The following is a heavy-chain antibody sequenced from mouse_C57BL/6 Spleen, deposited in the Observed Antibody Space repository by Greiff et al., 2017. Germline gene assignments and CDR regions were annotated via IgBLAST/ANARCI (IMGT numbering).Heavy chain of an antibody. D-gene: IGHD3-2*02. Sequence: VQLQQSGPELVKPGASVKISCKASGYTFTDYYMNWVKQSHGKSLEWIGDINPNNGGTSYNQKFKGKATLTVDKSSSTAYMELRSLTSEDSAVXYCARGRLYYAMDDWGQGTSVTVAS. CDR3: ARGRLYYAMDD. J-gene: IGHJ4*01. CDR2: INPNNGGT. V-gene: IGHV1-26*01. CDR1: GYTFTDYY.